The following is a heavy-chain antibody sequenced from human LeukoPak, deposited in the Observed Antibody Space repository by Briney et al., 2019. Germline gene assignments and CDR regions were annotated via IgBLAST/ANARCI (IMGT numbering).Heavy chain of an antibody. V-gene: IGHV3-23*01. Sequence: GGSLRLSCAASGFXFSSYAISWVRQAPEKGLEWLSTISGSGGGTYYADSVKGRFTISRDDSKNTLYLQMNSLRAEDTAVYYCAKDLGRYRNNYFDYWGQGTLVTVSS. J-gene: IGHJ4*02. CDR3: AKDLGRYRNNYFDY. D-gene: IGHD1-26*01. CDR1: GFXFSSYA. CDR2: ISGSGGGT.